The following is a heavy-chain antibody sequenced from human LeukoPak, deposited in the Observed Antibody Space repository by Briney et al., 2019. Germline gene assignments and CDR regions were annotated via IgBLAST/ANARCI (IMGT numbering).Heavy chain of an antibody. V-gene: IGHV1-2*02. Sequence: GASVKVSCKASGYTFTGYYMHWVQQAPGQRLEWMGWINPNSGGTNYAQKFQGRVTMTRDTSISTAYMELSRLRSDDTAVYYCARLSGDYYFDYWGQGTLVTVSS. J-gene: IGHJ4*02. CDR3: ARLSGDYYFDY. CDR1: GYTFTGYY. D-gene: IGHD7-27*01. CDR2: INPNSGGT.